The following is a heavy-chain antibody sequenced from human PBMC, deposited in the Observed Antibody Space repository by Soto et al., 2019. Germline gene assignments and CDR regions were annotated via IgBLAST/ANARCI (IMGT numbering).Heavy chain of an antibody. CDR2: IHYSGTT. Sequence: SETLSLTCTVSGGSISSSSDYWGWIRQPPGKGLEWIGSIHYSGTTYYNPSLKSRVTISVDASKNQFSLKLNPVTAADTAVYYCARHVGMITFGGVITYFDYWGQGTLVTVSS. J-gene: IGHJ4*02. D-gene: IGHD3-16*01. CDR3: ARHVGMITFGGVITYFDY. V-gene: IGHV4-39*01. CDR1: GGSISSSSDY.